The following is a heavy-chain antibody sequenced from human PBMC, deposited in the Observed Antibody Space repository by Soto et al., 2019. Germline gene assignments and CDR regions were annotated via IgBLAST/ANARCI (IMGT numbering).Heavy chain of an antibody. V-gene: IGHV1-8*01. D-gene: IGHD3-22*01. CDR1: GYTFTSCD. CDR2: MNANSGNT. J-gene: IGHJ3*02. Sequence: GASVKVSCKASGYTFTSCDINWVRPATGQGLECIGWMNANSGNTGYAQKFQGRVTMTRNNSISTAYMELSSLRAEDTAVYYCACVWGSSGYYYFIARHGAFDIWCQGTMVTVS. CDR3: ACVWGSSGYYYFIARHGAFDI.